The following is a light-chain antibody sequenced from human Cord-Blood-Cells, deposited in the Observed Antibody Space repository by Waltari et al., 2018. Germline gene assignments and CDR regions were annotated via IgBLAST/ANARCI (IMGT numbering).Light chain of an antibody. Sequence: QSALTQPASVSGSPGQSINISCTGTSSDGGSYNLVSWYQQHPGKAPKLMIYEGSKRPSGVSNRFSGSKSGNTASLTISGLQAEDEADYYCCSYAGSSTWVFGGGTKLTVL. CDR3: CSYAGSSTWV. J-gene: IGLJ3*02. CDR1: SSDGGSYNL. V-gene: IGLV2-23*01. CDR2: EGS.